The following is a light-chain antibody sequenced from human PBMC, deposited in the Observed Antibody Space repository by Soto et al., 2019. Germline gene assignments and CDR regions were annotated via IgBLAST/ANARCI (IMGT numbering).Light chain of an antibody. CDR3: EAWDDSLNGLV. CDR1: SSNIGSNT. Sequence: QLVLTQPPSASGTPGQRVTISCSGSSSNIGSNTVNWYQQLPGTAPKLLIYSNNQRPSGVPDRFSGSKSGTSASLAISGLQSEDEADYYCEAWDDSLNGLVFGGGTKLTVL. CDR2: SNN. J-gene: IGLJ2*01. V-gene: IGLV1-44*01.